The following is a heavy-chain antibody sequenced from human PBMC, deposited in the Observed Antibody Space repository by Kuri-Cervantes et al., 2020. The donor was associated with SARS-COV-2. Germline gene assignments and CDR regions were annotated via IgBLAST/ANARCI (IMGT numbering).Heavy chain of an antibody. CDR1: GFIFSDYA. CDR3: ARGHDRRVYFSTPAPYYFDF. D-gene: IGHD3-22*01. J-gene: IGHJ4*02. V-gene: IGHV3-53*01. Sequence: GGSLRLSCEASGFIFSDYAIDWVRQAPGKGLEWVSVIYSGGSTSYADSVKGRFTISRDNSRNTLYLQTNSLRAEDTAVYYCARGHDRRVYFSTPAPYYFDFWGQGILVTVSS. CDR2: IYSGGST.